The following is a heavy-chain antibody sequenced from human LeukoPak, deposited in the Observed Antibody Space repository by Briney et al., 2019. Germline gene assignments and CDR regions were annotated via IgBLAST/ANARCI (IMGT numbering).Heavy chain of an antibody. CDR1: VGSSVGTT. CDR3: PRGPPSCGSGCSYYYYYYMDV. V-gene: IGHV4-34*01. D-gene: IGHD3-3*01. Sequence: SETLSSPGLSMVGSSVGTTGAGSASPQGKGLEWIGESNHSGSSNFNPTLKSRCTIAVDTSTNQLSLTLTSVTAADAAVYYCPRGPPSCGSGCSYYYYYYMDVWGKGTTVTISS. J-gene: IGHJ6*03. CDR2: SNHSGSS.